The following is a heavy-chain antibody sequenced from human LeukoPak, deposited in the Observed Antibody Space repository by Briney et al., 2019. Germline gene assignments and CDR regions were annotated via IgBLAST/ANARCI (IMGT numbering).Heavy chain of an antibody. CDR1: GYTFTDYH. CDR2: INPNSGGT. CDR3: ARDIRPRVESFDY. D-gene: IGHD3-3*01. V-gene: IGHV1-2*02. Sequence: ASVTVSCKASGYTFTDYHIHWVRQAPGQGLEWIGWINPNSGGTNYAQNLQGRVTMTRDTSITTAYLDLTRLRSDDTAVYYCARDIRPRVESFDYWGQGSLVTVSS. J-gene: IGHJ4*02.